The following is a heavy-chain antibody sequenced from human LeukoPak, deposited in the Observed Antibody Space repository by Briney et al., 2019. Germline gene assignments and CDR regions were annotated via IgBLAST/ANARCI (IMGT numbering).Heavy chain of an antibody. D-gene: IGHD3-22*01. CDR2: IKQDGSEK. V-gene: IGHV3-7*01. J-gene: IGHJ6*02. Sequence: GGSLRLSSAASGFTFSSYEMNWVRQAPGKGLEWVANIKQDGSEKYYVDSVKGRFTISRDNAKNSLYLQMNSLRAEDTAVYYSARDSEYYDSSGYYLGYYYYYGMDVWGQGTTVTVSS. CDR1: GFTFSSYE. CDR3: ARDSEYYDSSGYYLGYYYYYGMDV.